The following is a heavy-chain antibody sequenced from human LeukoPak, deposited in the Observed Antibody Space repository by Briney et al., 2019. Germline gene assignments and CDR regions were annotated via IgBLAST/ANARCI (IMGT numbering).Heavy chain of an antibody. CDR3: ARETQQWLVNYFDS. J-gene: IGHJ4*02. V-gene: IGHV1-18*01. CDR1: GYTFTSYG. D-gene: IGHD6-19*01. CDR2: ISAYNGNT. Sequence: ASVKVSCKASGYTFTSYGISWVRQAPGQGLEWMGWISAYNGNTNYAQKLQGRVTMTTDTSTSTAYMELRSLRSDDTAVYYCARETQQWLVNYFDSWGQGTLVTVSS.